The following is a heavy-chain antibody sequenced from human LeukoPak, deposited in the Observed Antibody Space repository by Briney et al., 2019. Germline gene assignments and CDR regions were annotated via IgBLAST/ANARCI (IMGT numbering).Heavy chain of an antibody. CDR1: GGSISSYY. D-gene: IGHD6-19*01. CDR3: ASTTAVAGTGYFDY. Sequence: AETLSLTCTVSGGSISSYYWSWIRQPPGKGLEWIGYIYYSGSTNYNPSLKSRVTISVDTSKNQFSLKLSSVTAADTAVYYCASTTAVAGTGYFDYWGQGTLVTVSS. J-gene: IGHJ4*02. V-gene: IGHV4-59*01. CDR2: IYYSGST.